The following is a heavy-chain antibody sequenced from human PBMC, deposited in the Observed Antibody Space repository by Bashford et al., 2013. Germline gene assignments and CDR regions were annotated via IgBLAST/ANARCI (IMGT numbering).Heavy chain of an antibody. J-gene: IGHJ3*02. CDR2: ISGSGGST. CDR3: AKVVAVAATRDAFDI. V-gene: IGHV3-23*01. Sequence: VRQAPGKGLEWVSAISGSGGSTYYADSVKGRFTISRDNSKNTLYLQMNSLRAEDTAVYYCAKVVAVAATRDAFDIWGQGTMVTVSS. D-gene: IGHD6-19*01.